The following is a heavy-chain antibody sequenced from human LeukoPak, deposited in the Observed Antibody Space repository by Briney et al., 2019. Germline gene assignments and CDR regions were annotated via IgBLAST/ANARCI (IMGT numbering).Heavy chain of an antibody. J-gene: IGHJ4*02. Sequence: GRSLRLSCAASGFTLDDYAMHWVRQAPGKGLEWVSGISWNSGSIGYADSVKGRFTISRDNAKNSLYLQMNSLRAEDTALYYCAKDLLRDGYKTAFDYWGQGTLVTVSS. D-gene: IGHD5-24*01. CDR3: AKDLLRDGYKTAFDY. V-gene: IGHV3-9*01. CDR1: GFTLDDYA. CDR2: ISWNSGSI.